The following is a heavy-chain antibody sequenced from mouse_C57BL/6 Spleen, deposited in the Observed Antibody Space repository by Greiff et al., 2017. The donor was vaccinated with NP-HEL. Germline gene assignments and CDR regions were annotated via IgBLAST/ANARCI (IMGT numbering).Heavy chain of an antibody. J-gene: IGHJ1*03. CDR1: GFSLTSYG. D-gene: IGHD2-3*01. V-gene: IGHV2-4*01. CDR3: AKNGWSTSYWYFDV. Sequence: VKLMESGPGLVQPSQSLSITCTVSGFSLTSYGVHWVRQPPGKGLEWLGVIWSGGSTDYNAAFISRLSISKDNSKSQVFFKMNSLQADDTAIYYCAKNGWSTSYWYFDVWGTGTTVTVSS. CDR2: IWSGGST.